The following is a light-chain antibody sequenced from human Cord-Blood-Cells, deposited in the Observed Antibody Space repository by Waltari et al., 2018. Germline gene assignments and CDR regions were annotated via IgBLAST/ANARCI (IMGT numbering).Light chain of an antibody. J-gene: IGKJ2*01. CDR3: QQYYSTPYT. CDR2: WAS. CDR1: PSVLYSSNNKNY. V-gene: IGKV4-1*01. Sequence: DIVMTQSPDSLAVSLGERATINCKSSPSVLYSSNNKNYLAWYQQKPGQPPKLLIYWASTRESGVPDRFSGSGSGTDFTLTISSLQAEDVAVYYCQQYYSTPYTFGRGTKLEIK.